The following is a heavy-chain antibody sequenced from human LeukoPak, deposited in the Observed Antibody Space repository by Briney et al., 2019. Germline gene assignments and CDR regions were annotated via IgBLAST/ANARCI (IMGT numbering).Heavy chain of an antibody. Sequence: ASVKVSCKASGYTLTTEDINWVRQATGQGLEWMGWINPDSGDTGYAQKFQGRVTISRSTSIRTAYMELSNLRSEDTAVYYCTRGWTHWGQGTLVTVSS. CDR3: TRGWTH. CDR1: GYTLTTED. D-gene: IGHD1-1*01. J-gene: IGHJ4*02. V-gene: IGHV1-8*03. CDR2: INPDSGDT.